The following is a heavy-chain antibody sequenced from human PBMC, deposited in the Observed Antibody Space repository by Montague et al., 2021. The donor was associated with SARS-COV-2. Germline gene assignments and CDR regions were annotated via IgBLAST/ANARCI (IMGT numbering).Heavy chain of an antibody. CDR3: AREGITAAGKDFDY. V-gene: IGHV3-11*01. J-gene: IGHJ4*02. CDR1: GFTFSDYY. D-gene: IGHD6-13*01. CDR2: ISDTGTPI. Sequence: SLRLSCAASGFTFSDYYMAWIRQAPGKGLEWVSYISDTGTPISYADPVKGRFTISRDKGNNSLYLQLNSLRAEDTAVYYCAREGITAAGKDFDYWGQGTLVTVSS.